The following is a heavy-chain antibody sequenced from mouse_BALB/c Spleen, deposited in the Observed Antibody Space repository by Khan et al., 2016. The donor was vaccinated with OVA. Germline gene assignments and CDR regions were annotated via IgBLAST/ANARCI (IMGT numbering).Heavy chain of an antibody. CDR2: IWADGGT. CDR1: GFSLTSYS. J-gene: IGHJ1*01. V-gene: IGHV2-9*02. CDR3: ARRDYGYPGLYFEV. Sequence: VELVESGPGLVAPSQSLSITCTVSGFSLTSYSVHWVRQPPGKGLEWLGVIWADGGTNYNSALMSRLSITKDNFKSQVFLKMNSLQSDDTAIYYCARRDYGYPGLYFEVRGAGNRV. D-gene: IGHD2-2*01.